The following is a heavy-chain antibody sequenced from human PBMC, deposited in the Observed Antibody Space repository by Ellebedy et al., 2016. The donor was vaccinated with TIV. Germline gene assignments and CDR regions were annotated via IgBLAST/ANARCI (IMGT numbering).Heavy chain of an antibody. D-gene: IGHD1-26*01. CDR2: ISGSGGTT. Sequence: GGSLRLSXAASGFTFNSYAMSWVRQAPGEGLEWVSGISGSGGTTYYADSVKGRFTISRDSSKNTLYLQMNSLRAEDTAVYYCAKDQVIRRPSSFDYWGQGTLVTVSS. CDR3: AKDQVIRRPSSFDY. V-gene: IGHV3-23*01. J-gene: IGHJ4*02. CDR1: GFTFNSYA.